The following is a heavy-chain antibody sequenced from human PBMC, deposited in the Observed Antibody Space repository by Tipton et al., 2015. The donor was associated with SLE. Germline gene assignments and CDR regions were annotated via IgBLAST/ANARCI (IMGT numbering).Heavy chain of an antibody. Sequence: TLSLTCTVSGGSISSNNFFWSWLRQHPGQGLEWVGYIYYSGNAFYTPSLQSRVTISVDTSKNQFFLRLGSATAADTVVYYCAREVITITDSDAFDIWGQGKMVTVSS. D-gene: IGHD2-21*01. CDR3: AREVITITDSDAFDI. CDR1: GGSISSNNFF. CDR2: IYYSGNA. J-gene: IGHJ3*02. V-gene: IGHV4-31*03.